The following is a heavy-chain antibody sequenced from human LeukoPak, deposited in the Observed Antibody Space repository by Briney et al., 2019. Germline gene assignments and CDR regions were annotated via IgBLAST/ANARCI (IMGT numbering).Heavy chain of an antibody. CDR3: ARISRVWMTLDY. J-gene: IGHJ4*02. Sequence: SEXLXXXCTVXGGSISSSYWXWLRQPPGKGLEGIGYISYSASTNYNPSLKSRVTISVDTSKNQFSLKLSSVTAADTAVYYCARISRVWMTLDYWGQGTLVTVSS. V-gene: IGHV4-59*08. CDR1: GGSISSSY. CDR2: ISYSAST. D-gene: IGHD2-2*03.